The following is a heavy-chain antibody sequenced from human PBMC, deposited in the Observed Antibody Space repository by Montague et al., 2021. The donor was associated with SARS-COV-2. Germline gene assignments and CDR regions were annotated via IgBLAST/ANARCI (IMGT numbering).Heavy chain of an antibody. CDR2: INHSGST. CDR3: TRRLHGFNRHYFDY. D-gene: IGHD5-24*01. CDR1: GASFNGYY. V-gene: IGHV4-34*01. J-gene: IGHJ4*02. Sequence: SETLSLTCAVYGASFNGYYWTWIRQPPGKGPEWIGEINHSGSTSYNPSLRSRVTISVDTSKNQFSLKLTSVTAADTAVYYCTRRLHGFNRHYFDYWGQGTPVTVSS.